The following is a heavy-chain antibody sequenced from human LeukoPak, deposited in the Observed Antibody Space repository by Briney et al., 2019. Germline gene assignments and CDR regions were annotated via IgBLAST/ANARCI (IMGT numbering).Heavy chain of an antibody. CDR2: IIPILRIA. Sequence: ASVKVSCKASGGTFSSYAISWVRQAPGQGLEWMGRIIPILRIANYAQKFQGRVTITADKSTSTAYMELSSLRSEDTAVYYCARGIKRAVVPAAIDYYYGMDVWGQGTTVTVSS. V-gene: IGHV1-69*04. CDR3: ARGIKRAVVPAAIDYYYGMDV. D-gene: IGHD2-2*01. CDR1: GGTFSSYA. J-gene: IGHJ6*02.